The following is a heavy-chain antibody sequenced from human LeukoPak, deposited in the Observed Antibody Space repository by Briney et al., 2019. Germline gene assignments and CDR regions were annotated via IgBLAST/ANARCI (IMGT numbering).Heavy chain of an antibody. V-gene: IGHV3-33*01. J-gene: IGHJ4*02. CDR1: GFTVRRGA. D-gene: IGHD6-19*01. CDR3: ARDQYSSGWSHPGDY. CDR2: IWFDGSNE. Sequence: GAPLRLSCVASGFTVRRGARHGLREGPVKGLKWVAVIWFDGSNEHYADSMKGRVTISRDNSKNTLYLQMYTLRAEDTAVYYCARDQYSSGWSHPGDYWGQGTLVTVSS.